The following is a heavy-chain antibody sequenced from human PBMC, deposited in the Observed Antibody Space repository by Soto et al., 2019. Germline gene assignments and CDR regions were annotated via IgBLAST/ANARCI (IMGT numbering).Heavy chain of an antibody. D-gene: IGHD7-27*01. CDR2: IYSGGST. J-gene: IGHJ2*01. CDR3: ARDRNWGSNWYFDL. V-gene: IGHV3-66*02. Sequence: GGSLRLSCAASGFTVSSNYMSWVRQAPGKGLEWVSVIYSGGSTYYADSVKGRFTISRDNSKNTLYLQMNSLRAEDTAVYYCARDRNWGSNWYFDLWGRGTLVTVSS. CDR1: GFTVSSNY.